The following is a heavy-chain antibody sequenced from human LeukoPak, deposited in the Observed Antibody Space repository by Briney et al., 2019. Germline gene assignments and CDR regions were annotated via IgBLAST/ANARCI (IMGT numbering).Heavy chain of an antibody. V-gene: IGHV3-48*03. CDR2: ISSSGRTI. D-gene: IGHD5-18*01. Sequence: GGSLRLSCAASGFSFSSYEMNWVRQAPGRGLEWLSYISSSGRTIYYADSVKGRLTVSRDNAKSSLYLQMNSLRAEDTAVYYCARERGYSYGYRGYFDYWGQGTLVTVSP. J-gene: IGHJ4*02. CDR1: GFSFSSYE. CDR3: ARERGYSYGYRGYFDY.